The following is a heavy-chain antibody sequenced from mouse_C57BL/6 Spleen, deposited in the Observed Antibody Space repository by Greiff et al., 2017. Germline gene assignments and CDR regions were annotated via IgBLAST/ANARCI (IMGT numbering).Heavy chain of an antibody. V-gene: IGHV1-55*01. CDR1: GYTFTSYW. D-gene: IGHD1-1*01. CDR2: IYPGSGST. CDR3: ARWDYGSSYFDY. Sequence: VQLQQPGAELVKPGASVKMSCKASGYTFTSYWITWVKQRPGQGLEWIGDIYPGSGSTNYNEKFKSKAPLTVDTSSSTAYMQLSSLTSEDSAVYYCARWDYGSSYFDYWGQGTTLTVSS. J-gene: IGHJ2*01.